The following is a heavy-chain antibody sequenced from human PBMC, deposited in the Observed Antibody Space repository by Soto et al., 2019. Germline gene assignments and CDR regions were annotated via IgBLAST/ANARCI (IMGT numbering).Heavy chain of an antibody. J-gene: IGHJ4*02. CDR2: IYYSGST. D-gene: IGHD2-15*01. CDR3: ASGRWYDNFFDY. V-gene: IGHV4-31*03. Sequence: QVQLQESGPGLVKPSQTLSLTCTVSGGSISSGGYYWSWIRQHPGQGLELIGYIYYSGSTYYNPSLKSRVTISVDTSKNQVSLKLSSVTAADTAVYYCASGRWYDNFFDYWGQGTLVTVSS. CDR1: GGSISSGGYY.